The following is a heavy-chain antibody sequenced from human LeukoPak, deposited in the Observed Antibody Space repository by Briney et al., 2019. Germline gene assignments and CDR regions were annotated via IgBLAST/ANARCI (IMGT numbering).Heavy chain of an antibody. CDR1: GFTFSSYW. CDR2: INSDGSST. Sequence: PGESLKISCAASGFTFSSYWMHWVRQAPGKGLVWVSRINSDGSSTSYADSVKGRFTISRDNAKNTLYLQMNSLRAEDTAVYYCAREPLYSYGYWGYYYYYMDVWGKGTTVTVSS. D-gene: IGHD5-18*01. CDR3: AREPLYSYGYWGYYYYYMDV. V-gene: IGHV3-74*01. J-gene: IGHJ6*03.